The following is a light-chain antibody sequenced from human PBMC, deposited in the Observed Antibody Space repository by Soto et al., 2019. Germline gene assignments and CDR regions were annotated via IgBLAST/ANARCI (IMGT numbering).Light chain of an antibody. V-gene: IGLV2-23*02. J-gene: IGLJ2*01. CDR1: NSDVGRYDH. CDR3: CSYAGDGVV. CDR2: DVN. Sequence: QSALTQPASVSGSPGQSIIVSCTGTNSDVGRYDHVSWLQHSPGKAPKVVIYDVNNRPSGVSNHFSGSKSDNTAALTISGLQAEDEGDYYCCSYAGDGVVFGGGTKVTVL.